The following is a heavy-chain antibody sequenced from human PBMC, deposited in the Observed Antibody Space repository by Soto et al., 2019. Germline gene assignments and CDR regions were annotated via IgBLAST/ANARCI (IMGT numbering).Heavy chain of an antibody. J-gene: IGHJ3*01. V-gene: IGHV3-64*07. D-gene: IGHD2-15*01. CDR1: GFTFNTHA. Sequence: EVQLVESGGGLVQPGGSLRLSCAASGFTFNTHAMHWVRQAPGKGLEYISTISSDGGTTAYADSMKGRFTTSRDNSKNKLFLQMGSLRGEDTAVYYCAGDRRYCTAGSCPRKGVDVSGQGTMVTVSS. CDR2: ISSDGGTT. CDR3: AGDRRYCTAGSCPRKGVDV.